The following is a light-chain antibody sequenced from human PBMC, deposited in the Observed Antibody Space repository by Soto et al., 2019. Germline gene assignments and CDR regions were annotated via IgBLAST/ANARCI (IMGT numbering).Light chain of an antibody. CDR2: DAS. CDR1: QSIRSY. V-gene: IGKV1-39*01. J-gene: IGKJ1*01. Sequence: DIQMTQSPSSLSESVGDRVTITCRASQSIRSYLNWYQQKPGKAPNLLIYDASSLQSGVPSRFSGSGSGTDFSLTITNLQPEDFAPYYCQQSYSTPWTFGQGTKVEIK. CDR3: QQSYSTPWT.